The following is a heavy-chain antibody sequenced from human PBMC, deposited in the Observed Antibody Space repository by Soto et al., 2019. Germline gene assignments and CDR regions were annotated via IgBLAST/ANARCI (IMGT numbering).Heavy chain of an antibody. CDR3: ARRVTVTTFDY. V-gene: IGHV4-31*03. CDR1: GSSISSGGYY. J-gene: IGHJ4*02. CDR2: IHYSGST. D-gene: IGHD4-17*01. Sequence: SETLSLTCTVSGSSISSGGYYWSWIRQHPGKGLEWIGYIHYSGSTYYNPSLKSRVTISVDTSKNQFSLKLSSVTAADTAVYYCARRVTVTTFDYWGQGTLVTVSS.